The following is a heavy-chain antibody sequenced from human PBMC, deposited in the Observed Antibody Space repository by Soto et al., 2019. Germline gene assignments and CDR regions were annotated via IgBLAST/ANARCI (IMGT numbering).Heavy chain of an antibody. V-gene: IGHV3-9*01. Sequence: PGGPLRLSCAASGFSFRNYGMHWVRRAPGKGLEWVSGISWHSGTIGYADSVRGRFTISRDNAKNSLYLQMNSLRPEDTALYYCVKEKLYSNYEYYFDSWGQGTLVTVSS. CDR2: ISWHSGTI. D-gene: IGHD4-4*01. J-gene: IGHJ4*02. CDR3: VKEKLYSNYEYYFDS. CDR1: GFSFRNYG.